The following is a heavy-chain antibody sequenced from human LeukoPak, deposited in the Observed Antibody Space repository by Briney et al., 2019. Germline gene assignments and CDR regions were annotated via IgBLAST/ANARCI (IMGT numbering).Heavy chain of an antibody. Sequence: PGGSLRLSCAASGFNFSSYAMSWVRQAPGKGLEWVSSISNSGDSTYYADSVKGRFSISRDNSENTVYLQMNSLRADDTAVYYCANNWNMDCWGQGTLVTVSS. J-gene: IGHJ4*02. V-gene: IGHV3-23*01. CDR3: ANNWNMDC. CDR2: ISNSGDST. D-gene: IGHD1-1*01. CDR1: GFNFSSYA.